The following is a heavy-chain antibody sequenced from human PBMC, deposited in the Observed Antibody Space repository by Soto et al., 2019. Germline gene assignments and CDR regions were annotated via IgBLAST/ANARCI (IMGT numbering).Heavy chain of an antibody. V-gene: IGHV4-59*08. D-gene: IGHD3-10*01. Sequence: SGTLSLTCTVSSDSINNYYWNWIRQPPGKGLEWIGYVFSSGSTKYDPSLKSRVTISLDTSKNQFSLNLNSVTAADTAVYYCASSILRGIIARPFDYWGQGTLVT. J-gene: IGHJ4*02. CDR1: SDSINNYY. CDR3: ASSILRGIIARPFDY. CDR2: VFSSGST.